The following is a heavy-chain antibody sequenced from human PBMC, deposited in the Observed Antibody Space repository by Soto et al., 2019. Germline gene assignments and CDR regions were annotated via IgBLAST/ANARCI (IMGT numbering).Heavy chain of an antibody. CDR3: ARAPICHAPTRGYDILSGYYSSYYYYYMDV. J-gene: IGHJ6*03. Sequence: SETLSLTCTVSGGSISSYYWSWIRQPPGKGLEWIGYIYYSGSTNYNPSLKSRVTISLDASKNQFSLNLTSVTAADTAVYYCARAPICHAPTRGYDILSGYYSSYYYYYMDVWGKGTTVTVSS. CDR2: IYYSGST. CDR1: GGSISSYY. V-gene: IGHV4-59*01. D-gene: IGHD3-9*01.